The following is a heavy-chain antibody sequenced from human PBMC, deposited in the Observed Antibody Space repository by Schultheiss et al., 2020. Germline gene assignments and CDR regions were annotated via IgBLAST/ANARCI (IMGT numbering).Heavy chain of an antibody. CDR1: GFTFSSYS. CDR3: AREAGGGDYYDSN. Sequence: GDSLKISCAASGFTFSSYSMNWVRQAPGKGLEWVSYISSSSSTIYYADSVKGRFTISRDNAKNSLYLQMNSLRAEDTAVYYCAREAGGGDYYDSNWGQGTLVNV. D-gene: IGHD3-22*01. J-gene: IGHJ4*02. CDR2: ISSSSSTI. V-gene: IGHV3-48*01.